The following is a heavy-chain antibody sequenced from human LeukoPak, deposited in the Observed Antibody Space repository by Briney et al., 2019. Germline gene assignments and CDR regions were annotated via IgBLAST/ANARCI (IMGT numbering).Heavy chain of an antibody. Sequence: ASVKVSCTASGYTFTGYYMHWVRQAPGQGLEWMGWINPKSGGTNYAQRFQGRVTMTRDTSISTAYMELSRLTSDDTAVYYCTYEGDYYYGYWGQGTLVTVSS. CDR3: TYEGDYYYGY. CDR1: GYTFTGYY. CDR2: INPKSGGT. V-gene: IGHV1-2*02. D-gene: IGHD2-21*02. J-gene: IGHJ4*02.